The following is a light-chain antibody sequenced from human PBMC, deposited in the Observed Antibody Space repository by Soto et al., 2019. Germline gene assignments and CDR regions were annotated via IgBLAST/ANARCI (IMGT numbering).Light chain of an antibody. CDR3: QQYKNWLTWT. CDR2: AAS. V-gene: IGKV1-8*01. CDR1: QGISSY. J-gene: IGKJ1*01. Sequence: AIRMTQSPSSFSASTGDRVTITCRASQGISSYLAWYQQKPGKAPKLLIYAASTLQSGVPSRFSGSGSGTDFTLTISSLQSEDFAVYYCQQYKNWLTWTFGQGTKVDIK.